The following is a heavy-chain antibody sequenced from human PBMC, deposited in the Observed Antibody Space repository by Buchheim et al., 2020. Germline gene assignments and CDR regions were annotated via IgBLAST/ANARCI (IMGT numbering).Heavy chain of an antibody. CDR2: IYPRDSDT. CDR3: VRGLGDCSSTSCRIFDS. J-gene: IGHJ4*02. Sequence: EVHLVQSGAEVKKPGESLRISCQASGYSFTNYWIGWVRQMPGKGLEWMAIIYPRDSDTRYSPSFQGQVTISADKSISTAYLQWSSLKASDTAIYYCVRGLGDCSSTSCRIFDSWGQGSL. CDR1: GYSFTNYW. V-gene: IGHV5-51*01. D-gene: IGHD2-2*01.